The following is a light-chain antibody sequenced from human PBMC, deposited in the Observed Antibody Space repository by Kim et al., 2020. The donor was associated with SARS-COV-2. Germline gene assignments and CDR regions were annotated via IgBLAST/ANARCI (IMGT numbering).Light chain of an antibody. CDR2: EDD. CDR1: SGSITSNY. V-gene: IGLV6-57*01. CDR3: QSYDSNIQGV. J-gene: IGLJ3*02. Sequence: KTVTIACTRSSGSITSNYVQWHQQRTGSSPTTLIFEDDQRPSGVPDRFSASIDTSSNSASLTISELKTEDEGDYYCQSYDSNIQGVFGGGTQLTVL.